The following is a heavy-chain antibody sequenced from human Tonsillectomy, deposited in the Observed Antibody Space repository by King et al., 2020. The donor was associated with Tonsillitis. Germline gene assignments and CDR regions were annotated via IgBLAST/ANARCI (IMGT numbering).Heavy chain of an antibody. CDR1: GFTFSSYG. D-gene: IGHD1-1*01. CDR3: AKDLGTRYFDY. V-gene: IGHV3-30*18. J-gene: IGHJ4*02. CDR2: ISYDGSNK. Sequence: VQLVESGGGVVQPGRSLRLSCAASGFTFSSYGMHWLRQAPGKGLEWVAVISYDGSNKYYADSVKGRFTISRDNSKNTLYLQMNSLRAEDTAVYYCAKDLGTRYFDYWGQGTLVTVSS.